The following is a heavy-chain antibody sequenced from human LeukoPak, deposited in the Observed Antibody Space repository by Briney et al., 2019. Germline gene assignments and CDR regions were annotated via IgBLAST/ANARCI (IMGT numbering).Heavy chain of an antibody. V-gene: IGHV1-18*01. CDR3: ARETELWFGESDYYYMDV. Sequence: GASVKVSCKASGYTFTSYGISWVRQAPGQGLEWMGWISAYNGNTNYAQKLQGRVTMTTDTSTSTAYMELRSLRSDDTAVYYCARETELWFGESDYYYMDVWGKGTTVTVSS. J-gene: IGHJ6*03. CDR1: GYTFTSYG. D-gene: IGHD3-10*01. CDR2: ISAYNGNT.